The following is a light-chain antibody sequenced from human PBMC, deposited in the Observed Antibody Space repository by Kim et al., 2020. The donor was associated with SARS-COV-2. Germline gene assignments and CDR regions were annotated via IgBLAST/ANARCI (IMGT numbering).Light chain of an antibody. CDR3: ESWDDSLNGVL. J-gene: IGLJ3*02. CDR1: NSNIGSNA. V-gene: IGLV1-44*01. CDR2: STN. Sequence: GQLVTISCSGGNSNIGSNAVKCYYHLPGTAPTLLIYSTNQRPSGVPDRFSGSKSGTSVSLVISGLQSEDEGDYYCESWDDSLNGVLFGGGTQLTVL.